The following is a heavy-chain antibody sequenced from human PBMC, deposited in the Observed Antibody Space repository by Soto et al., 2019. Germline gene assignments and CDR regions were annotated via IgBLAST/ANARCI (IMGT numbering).Heavy chain of an antibody. V-gene: IGHV4-30-2*01. Sequence: SETLSLTCAVSGGSISSGGYSWSWIRQPPGKGLEWIGYIYHSGSTYYNPSLKSRVTISVDRSKNQFSLKLSSVTAADTAVYYCARGVVPLYDILTGYYNGPPRVVGYYFDYWGQGTPVTVSS. CDR2: IYHSGST. J-gene: IGHJ4*02. D-gene: IGHD3-9*01. CDR3: ARGVVPLYDILTGYYNGPPRVVGYYFDY. CDR1: GGSISSGGYS.